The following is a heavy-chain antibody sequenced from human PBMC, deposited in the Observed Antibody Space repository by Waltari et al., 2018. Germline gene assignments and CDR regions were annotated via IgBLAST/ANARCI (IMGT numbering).Heavy chain of an antibody. CDR1: GFTFRDYY. D-gene: IGHD2-8*01. J-gene: IGHJ3*01. CDR3: ARDSAFCNGCAVDL. CDR2: LKHDGSLK. Sequence: EVQMVESGGGLVQPGGSLRLSCIASGFTFRDYYLGWVSQAPGKGPEWVANLKHDGSLKSYVDSVRGRFIISRDNAKNSVFLQLNSLRVDDTAVYYCARDSAFCNGCAVDLWGQGTMVSVSS. V-gene: IGHV3-7*03.